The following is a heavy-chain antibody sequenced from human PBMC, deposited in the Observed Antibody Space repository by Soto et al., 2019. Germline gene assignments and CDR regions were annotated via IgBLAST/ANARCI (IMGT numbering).Heavy chain of an antibody. V-gene: IGHV3-23*01. CDR2: VSGSGSST. D-gene: IGHD3-3*01. CDR3: VRDLRFLDCPYFDN. CDR1: GFTFRTYA. J-gene: IGHJ4*02. Sequence: EVQLLESGGGLLQPGGSLRLSCAASGFTFRTYAMSWVRQAPGKGLEWVSGVSGSGSSTYYTESVKGRFTVSRDNSKNTLYLQMNSLRAEDTDRYYCVRDLRFLDCPYFDNWGQGTLVTVSS.